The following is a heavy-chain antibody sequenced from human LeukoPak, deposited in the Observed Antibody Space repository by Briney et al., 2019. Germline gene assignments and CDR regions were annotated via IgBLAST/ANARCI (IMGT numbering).Heavy chain of an antibody. D-gene: IGHD2-15*01. Sequence: ASVKVSCKASGYTFTSYYMHWVRQAPGQGLEWMGIINPSGGSTSYAQKFQGRVTMTRDTSTSTVYMELSSLRSEDTAVYYCAREGPISDCSGGSCYRFSLDPWGQGTLVTVSS. V-gene: IGHV1-46*01. J-gene: IGHJ5*02. CDR2: INPSGGST. CDR1: GYTFTSYY. CDR3: AREGPISDCSGGSCYRFSLDP.